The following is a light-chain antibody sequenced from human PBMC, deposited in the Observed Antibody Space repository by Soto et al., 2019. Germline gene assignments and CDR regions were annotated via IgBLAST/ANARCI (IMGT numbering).Light chain of an antibody. CDR3: QSYDSSLSGWV. CDR2: GNS. CDR1: SSNIGTGYA. Sequence: QSVLTRPPSVSGAPGQRVTISCTGSSSNIGTGYAVHWYQQLPGTAPKLLISGNSNRPSGVPDRFSGSRSGTSASLAITGLQAEDEADYYCQSYDSSLSGWVFGGGTKLTVL. J-gene: IGLJ3*02. V-gene: IGLV1-40*01.